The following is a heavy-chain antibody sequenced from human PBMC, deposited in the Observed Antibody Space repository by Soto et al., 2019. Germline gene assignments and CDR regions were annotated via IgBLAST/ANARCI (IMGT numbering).Heavy chain of an antibody. V-gene: IGHV4-31*03. D-gene: IGHD3-3*01. J-gene: IGHJ5*02. CDR2: IYYSGIT. CDR3: ARATRITVFGVTTQNWFDP. Sequence: SETLSLTCTVSGGSISSGGYSWSWIHQHPGKGLEWIGYIYYSGITYYNPSLKSRVTMSVDTSKNQFSLKLTSVTAADTAVYYCARATRITVFGVTTQNWFDPWGQGTLVTVSS. CDR1: GGSISSGGYS.